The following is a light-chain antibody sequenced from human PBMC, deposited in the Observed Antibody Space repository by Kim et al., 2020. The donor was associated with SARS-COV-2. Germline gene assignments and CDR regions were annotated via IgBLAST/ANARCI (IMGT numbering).Light chain of an antibody. V-gene: IGKV3-15*01. CDR3: QHYDNWPPELT. CDR2: GAT. CDR1: QSVSNK. Sequence: PVERATLTSRGSQSVSNKIVWYQHKPGQAPRLLISGATTRVTGIRDRFRGSGSGTQFTLTISSLQSEDFAVYYCQHYDNWPPELTFGGGTKVDIK. J-gene: IGKJ4*01.